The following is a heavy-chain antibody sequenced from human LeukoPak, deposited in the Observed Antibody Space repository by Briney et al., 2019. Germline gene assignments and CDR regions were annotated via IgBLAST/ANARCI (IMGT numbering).Heavy chain of an antibody. D-gene: IGHD5-18*01. Sequence: SETLSLTCAVYGGSFSGYYWSWIRQPPGKGLEWIGEINHSGSTNYNPSLKSRVTISVDTSKNQFSLKLSSVTAADTAVYYCARDTTMAVDYWGQGTLVTVSS. CDR1: GGSFSGYY. J-gene: IGHJ4*02. V-gene: IGHV4-34*01. CDR2: INHSGST. CDR3: ARDTTMAVDY.